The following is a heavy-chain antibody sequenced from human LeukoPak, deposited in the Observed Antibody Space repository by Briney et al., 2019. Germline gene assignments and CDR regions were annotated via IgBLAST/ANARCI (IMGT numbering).Heavy chain of an antibody. Sequence: PSETLSLTCTVSDGSISSYYWSWIRQPPGKGLEWIGYIYYSGSTNYNPSLKSRVTISVDTSKNQFSLKLSSVTAADTAVYYCARESLAGDFDYWGQGTLVTVSS. D-gene: IGHD7-27*01. CDR2: IYYSGST. V-gene: IGHV4-59*01. J-gene: IGHJ4*02. CDR1: DGSISSYY. CDR3: ARESLAGDFDY.